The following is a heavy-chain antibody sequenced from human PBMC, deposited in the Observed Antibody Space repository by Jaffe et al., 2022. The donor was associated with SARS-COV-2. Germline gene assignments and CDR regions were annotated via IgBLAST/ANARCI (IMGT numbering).Heavy chain of an antibody. J-gene: IGHJ4*02. Sequence: QVQLQESGPGLVKPSETLSLTCSVAGYSISSGFYWGWIRQPPGKGLEWIGSIYHSGSTYYNPSLKSRVTISVDTSKNQFSLKLSSVTAADTAVYYCARVIGSASGSYYGYWGQGTLVTVSS. D-gene: IGHD3-10*01. CDR3: ARVIGSASGSYYGY. CDR2: IYHSGST. V-gene: IGHV4-38-2*02. CDR1: GYSISSGFY.